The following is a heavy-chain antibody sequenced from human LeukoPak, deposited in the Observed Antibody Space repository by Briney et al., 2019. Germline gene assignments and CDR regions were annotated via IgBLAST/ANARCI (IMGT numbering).Heavy chain of an antibody. V-gene: IGHV3-66*02. Sequence: GGSLRLSCAASGFTVSSNYMSWVRQAPGKGLEWVSVIYSGGSTYYADSVKGRFTISRDNSKNTLCLQMNSLRAEDTAVYYCARGYGGNSGGYFDYWGQGTLVTVSS. D-gene: IGHD4-23*01. CDR3: ARGYGGNSGGYFDY. CDR2: IYSGGST. J-gene: IGHJ4*02. CDR1: GFTVSSNY.